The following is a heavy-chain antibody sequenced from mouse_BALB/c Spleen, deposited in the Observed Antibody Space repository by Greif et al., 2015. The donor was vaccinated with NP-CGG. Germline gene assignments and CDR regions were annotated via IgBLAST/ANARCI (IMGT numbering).Heavy chain of an antibody. CDR3: ARTSSYWYFDV. Sequence: QVHVKQSGADLVRPGSSVKISCKASGYAFSSYWMNWVKQRPGQGLEWIGQIYPGDGDTNYNGKFKGKATLTADKSSSTAYMQLSSLTSEDSAVYFCARTSSYWYFDVWGAGTTVTVSS. CDR1: GYAFSSYW. CDR2: IYPGDGDT. D-gene: IGHD1-1*01. V-gene: IGHV1-80*01. J-gene: IGHJ1*01.